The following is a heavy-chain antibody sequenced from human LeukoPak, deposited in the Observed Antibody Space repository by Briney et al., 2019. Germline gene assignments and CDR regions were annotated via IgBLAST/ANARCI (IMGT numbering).Heavy chain of an antibody. D-gene: IGHD2-15*01. Sequence: ASVKVSCKASGYTFTGYYMHWVRQAPGQGLEWMGWINPNSGGTNYAQKFQGRVTMTSDTSISTAYMELSRLRSDDTAAYYCARERTLTSCYDYWGQGTLVTVSS. CDR1: GYTFTGYY. CDR3: ARERTLTSCYDY. V-gene: IGHV1-2*02. CDR2: INPNSGGT. J-gene: IGHJ4*02.